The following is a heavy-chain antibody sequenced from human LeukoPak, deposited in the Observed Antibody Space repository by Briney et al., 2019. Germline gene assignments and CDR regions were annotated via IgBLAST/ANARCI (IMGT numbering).Heavy chain of an antibody. CDR2: ISSSGSTI. J-gene: IGHJ3*02. Sequence: GGSLRLSCAASGFTFSSYEMNWVRQAPGKGLEWVSYISSSGSTIYYADSVKGRFTISRDNAKNSLYLQMNSLRAEDTAVYYCARGGYGGYYGFNGAFDIWGQGTMVTVSS. CDR3: ARGGYGGYYGFNGAFDI. D-gene: IGHD5-12*01. V-gene: IGHV3-48*03. CDR1: GFTFSSYE.